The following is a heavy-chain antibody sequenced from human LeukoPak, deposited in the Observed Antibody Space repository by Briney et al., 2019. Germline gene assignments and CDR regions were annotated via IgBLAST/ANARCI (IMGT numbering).Heavy chain of an antibody. D-gene: IGHD3-22*01. CDR1: GFIVSGDF. CDR2: IYSDGST. Sequence: GGSLRLSCAASGFIVSGDFMSWVRQAPGKGLEWVSVIYSDGSTYYADSVKGRFTISRDNSKNTLDLQMTGLRAEDTAVYYCARGSGYSIDKTSFDYWGQGTLVTVSS. J-gene: IGHJ4*02. V-gene: IGHV3-53*01. CDR3: ARGSGYSIDKTSFDY.